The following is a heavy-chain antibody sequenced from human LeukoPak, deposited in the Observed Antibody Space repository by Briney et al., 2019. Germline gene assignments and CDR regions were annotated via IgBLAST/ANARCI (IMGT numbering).Heavy chain of an antibody. Sequence: GGSLRLSCAASGFTFSSYAMSWVRQAPGKGLEWVSAISGSGGSTYYADSVKGRFTISRDNSKFTLYMQMNSLRAEDTAVYYCARDYRKYSGSYDWFDPWGQGTLVTVSS. D-gene: IGHD1-26*01. CDR2: ISGSGGST. V-gene: IGHV3-23*01. J-gene: IGHJ5*02. CDR1: GFTFSSYA. CDR3: ARDYRKYSGSYDWFDP.